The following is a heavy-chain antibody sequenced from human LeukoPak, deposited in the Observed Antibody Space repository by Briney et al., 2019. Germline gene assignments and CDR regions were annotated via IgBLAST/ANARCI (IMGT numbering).Heavy chain of an antibody. CDR2: INHSGST. Sequence: ASETLSLTCAVYGGSFSGYYWSWIRQPPGKGLEWIGEINHSGSTNYNPSLKSRVTISVDTSKNQFSLKLSSVTAADTAVYYCARGGRGARLIDYWGQGTLVTVSS. J-gene: IGHJ4*02. V-gene: IGHV4-34*01. D-gene: IGHD1-1*01. CDR3: ARGGRGARLIDY. CDR1: GGSFSGYY.